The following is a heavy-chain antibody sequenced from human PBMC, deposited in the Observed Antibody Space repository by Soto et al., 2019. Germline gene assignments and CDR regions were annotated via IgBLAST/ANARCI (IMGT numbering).Heavy chain of an antibody. CDR1: SGSFSGYS. CDR2: INRSGST. CDR3: ARDKITGLFDY. Sequence: TSETLSLTCAVYSGSFSGYSWTWIRQPPGTGLEWIGEINRSGSTNYNPSLKSRVTISVDTSKNQFSLKLTSATAADTAVYYCARDKITGLFDYWGQGTLVTVSS. D-gene: IGHD2-8*02. V-gene: IGHV4-34*01. J-gene: IGHJ4*02.